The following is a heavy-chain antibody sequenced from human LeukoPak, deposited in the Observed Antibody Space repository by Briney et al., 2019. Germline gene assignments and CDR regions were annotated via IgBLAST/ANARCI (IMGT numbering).Heavy chain of an antibody. V-gene: IGHV4-39*07. CDR2: IYYSGST. CDR1: GGSISSSIYY. CDR3: ARVSGYDWESFYDY. D-gene: IGHD5-12*01. Sequence: SETLSLTCTVSGGSISSSIYYWGWIRQPPGKGLEWIGTIYYSGSTYYNPSLKSRVTISVDTSKKQFSLKLRSVTAADTAVYYCARVSGYDWESFYDYWGQGTLVTVSS. J-gene: IGHJ4*02.